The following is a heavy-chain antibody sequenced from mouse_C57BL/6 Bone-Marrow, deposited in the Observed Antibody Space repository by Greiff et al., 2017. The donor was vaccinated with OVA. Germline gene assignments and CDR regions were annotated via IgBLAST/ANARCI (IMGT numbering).Heavy chain of an antibody. D-gene: IGHD2-4*01. CDR2: IYPGSGST. V-gene: IGHV1-55*01. CDR1: GYTFTSYW. CDR3: ARVYYDHKDYYYAMDY. J-gene: IGHJ4*01. Sequence: QVQLQQPGAELVKPGASVKMSCKASGYTFTSYWITWVKQRPGQGLEWIGDIYPGSGSTNYNEKFKSKATLTVDTSSSTAYMQLSSLTSEDSAVYYCARVYYDHKDYYYAMDYWGQGTSVTVSS.